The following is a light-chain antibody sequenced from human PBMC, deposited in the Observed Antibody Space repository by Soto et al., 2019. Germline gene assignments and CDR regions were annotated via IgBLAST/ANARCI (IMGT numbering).Light chain of an antibody. J-gene: IGKJ1*01. CDR3: QQFIDGWT. CDR2: DAF. V-gene: IGKV1-5*01. Sequence: DIQMTQSPSTLSASVGDRVTITCRASQSISSWLAWYQQKPGKAPKLLIYDAFSLESGVPSRFSGSGSGTEFTLTISSLQPDDFATYYCQQFIDGWTFGQGTKVDIK. CDR1: QSISSW.